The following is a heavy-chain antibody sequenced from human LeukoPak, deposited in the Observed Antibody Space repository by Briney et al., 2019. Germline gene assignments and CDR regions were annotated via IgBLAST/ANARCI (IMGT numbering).Heavy chain of an antibody. CDR3: ARGYCSSTSCYNLDY. CDR1: GGSISSYY. Sequence: TSETLSLTCTVSGGSISSYYWSWIRQPPGKGLEWIGYIYYSGSTSNNPSLKSRVTISVDTSKNQFSLKLSSVTAADTAVYYCARGYCSSTSCYNLDYWGQGTLVTVSS. CDR2: IYYSGST. J-gene: IGHJ4*02. D-gene: IGHD2-2*02. V-gene: IGHV4-59*01.